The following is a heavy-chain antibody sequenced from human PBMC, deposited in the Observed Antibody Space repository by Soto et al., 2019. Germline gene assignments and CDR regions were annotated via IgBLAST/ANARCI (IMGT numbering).Heavy chain of an antibody. CDR3: ARAWSGYYSYYYGMDV. Sequence: PSETLSLTCTVSGGSISSYYWSWIRQPPGKGLEWIGYIYYSGSTNYNPSLKSRVTISVDTSKNQFSLKLSSVTAADTAVYYCARAWSGYYSYYYGMDVWGQGTTVTVS. D-gene: IGHD3-3*01. CDR2: IYYSGST. V-gene: IGHV4-59*01. J-gene: IGHJ6*02. CDR1: GGSISSYY.